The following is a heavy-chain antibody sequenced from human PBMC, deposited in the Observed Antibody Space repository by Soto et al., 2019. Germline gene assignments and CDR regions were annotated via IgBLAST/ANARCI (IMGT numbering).Heavy chain of an antibody. CDR1: GGTFSSYA. CDR2: IIPIFGTA. D-gene: IGHD6-19*01. Sequence: SVKVSCKASGGTFSSYAISWVRQAPGQGLEWMGGIIPIFGTANYAQKFQGRVTITADESTSTAYMELSSLRSEDTAVYYCARGGYSSGWGPNGMDVWGQGTTVTVSS. CDR3: ARGGYSSGWGPNGMDV. V-gene: IGHV1-69*13. J-gene: IGHJ6*02.